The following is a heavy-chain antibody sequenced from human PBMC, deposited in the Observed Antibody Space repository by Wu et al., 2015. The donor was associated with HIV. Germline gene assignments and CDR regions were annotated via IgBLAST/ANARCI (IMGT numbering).Heavy chain of an antibody. CDR2: IIPIFGTV. CDR3: ARKIGDYXSEVNCNFRWFDP. J-gene: IGHJ5*02. D-gene: IGHD2-15*01. V-gene: IGHV1-69*12. CDR1: GGALSRYA. Sequence: QVQLVQSGAEVKKPGSSMKVSCKASGGALSRYAINWVRQAPGQGLEWMGGIIPIFGTVNYAQKFQGKSDNYCGRNPPIQATWANESSPDILRTPGHLLCARKIGDYXSEVNCNFRWFDPWGQGTPSPSP.